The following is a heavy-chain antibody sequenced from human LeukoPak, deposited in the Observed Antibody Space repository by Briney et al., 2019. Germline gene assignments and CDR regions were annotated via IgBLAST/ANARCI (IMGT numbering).Heavy chain of an antibody. V-gene: IGHV3-66*01. CDR2: IYSGGST. CDR1: GFTVSSNY. CDR3: AREGSSGYLNY. J-gene: IGHJ4*02. Sequence: GGSLRLSCAVSGFTVSSNYMSWVRQAPGKGLEWVSIIYSGGSTFYADSARGRFTISRDNSKNTLYLRMNSLRAEDTAVYYCAREGSSGYLNYWGQGTLVTVSS. D-gene: IGHD3-22*01.